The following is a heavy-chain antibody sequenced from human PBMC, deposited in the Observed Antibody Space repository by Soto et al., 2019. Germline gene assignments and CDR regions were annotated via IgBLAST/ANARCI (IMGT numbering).Heavy chain of an antibody. CDR2: IIPILGIA. CDR3: ETHRDSCWYDYYIDV. CDR1: GGTFSSYT. J-gene: IGHJ6*03. Sequence: QVQLVQSGAEVKKPGSSVKVSCKASGGTFSSYTISWVRQAPGQGLEWMGRIIPILGIANYAQKFQGRVTITEHKTTSTDYMAMSSLKAEDTAVYYCETHRDSCWYDYYIDVWSKGTTVTVSS. D-gene: IGHD6-19*01. V-gene: IGHV1-69*02.